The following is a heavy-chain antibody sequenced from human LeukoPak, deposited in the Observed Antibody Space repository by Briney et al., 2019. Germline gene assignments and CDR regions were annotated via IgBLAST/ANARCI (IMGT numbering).Heavy chain of an antibody. CDR1: GYSFTSYW. V-gene: IGHV5-51*01. Sequence: GESLKNSCKGSGYSFTSYWIGWVRQMPGKGLEWMGIIYPGDSDTRYSPSFQGQVAISADKSISTAYLQWSSLKASDTAMYYCARQVHSSRDWFDPWGQGTLVTVSS. D-gene: IGHD6-13*01. CDR2: IYPGDSDT. J-gene: IGHJ5*02. CDR3: ARQVHSSRDWFDP.